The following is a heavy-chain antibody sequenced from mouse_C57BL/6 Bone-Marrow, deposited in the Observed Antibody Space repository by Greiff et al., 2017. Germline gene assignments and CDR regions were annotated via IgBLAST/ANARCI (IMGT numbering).Heavy chain of an antibody. J-gene: IGHJ3*01. CDR1: GFNIKDYY. D-gene: IGHD1-1*01. V-gene: IGHV14-1*01. CDR2: IDPEDGDT. CDR3: TRGGYYYGSSPWFAY. Sequence: VQLQQSGAELVRPGASVKLSCTASGFNIKDYYMHWVKQRPEQGLEWIGRIDPEDGDTEYAPKFPGKATMTADTSSNTACRQLSSLTSEDTAVYYCTRGGYYYGSSPWFAYWGQGTLVTVSA.